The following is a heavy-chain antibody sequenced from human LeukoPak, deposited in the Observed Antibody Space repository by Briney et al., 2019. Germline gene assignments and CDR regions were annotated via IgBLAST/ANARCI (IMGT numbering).Heavy chain of an antibody. V-gene: IGHV4-39*07. Sequence: TSETLSLTCTVSGGSISSSSYYWGWIRQPPGKGLEWIGSIYFRGSTYYNPSPKRRVTISVDTSKNQFYLKLSSVTAADTAVYYCARVSGGWLRFPLPNYYMDVWGKGTTVTVSS. CDR2: IYFRGST. J-gene: IGHJ6*03. CDR1: GGSISSSSYY. D-gene: IGHD5-12*01. CDR3: ARVSGGWLRFPLPNYYMDV.